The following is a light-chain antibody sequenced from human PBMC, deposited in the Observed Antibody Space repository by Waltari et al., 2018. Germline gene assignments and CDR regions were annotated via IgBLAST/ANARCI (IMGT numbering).Light chain of an antibody. V-gene: IGKV1-39*01. Sequence: DIQMTQSPSSLSASIGDRVTIACRASQSLNNFLSWYKHIPGKAPKLLVYGASSVQTGVPSRCSGSGSGTEFTLTINGLQPEDFTTYFCQQGYGNPPTFGGGTKVEIK. J-gene: IGKJ4*01. CDR3: QQGYGNPPT. CDR1: QSLNNF. CDR2: GAS.